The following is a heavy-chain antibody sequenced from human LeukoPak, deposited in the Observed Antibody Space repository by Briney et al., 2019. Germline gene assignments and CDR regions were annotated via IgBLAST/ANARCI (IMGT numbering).Heavy chain of an antibody. Sequence: ASVKVSCKVSGYTLTELSMHWVRQAPGKGLEWMGGFDPEGGETIYAQKFQGRVTMTEDTSTDTAYMELSSLRSEDTAVYYCATDPGPYYYYGMDVWGQGTTVTVSS. CDR2: FDPEGGET. J-gene: IGHJ6*02. V-gene: IGHV1-24*01. CDR1: GYTLTELS. CDR3: ATDPGPYYYYGMDV.